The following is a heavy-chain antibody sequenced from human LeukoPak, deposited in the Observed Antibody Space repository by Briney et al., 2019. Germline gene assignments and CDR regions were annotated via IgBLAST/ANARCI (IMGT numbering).Heavy chain of an antibody. J-gene: IGHJ4*02. CDR3: AREELLAFDY. CDR2: INPNSGGT. Sequence: ASVKVSCKASGYTFSGYYMHWVRQAPGQGLEWMGWINPNSGGTNYAQKFQGRVTMTTDTSISTAYMELSRLRSDDTAVYYCAREELLAFDYWGQGSLVTVSA. CDR1: GYTFSGYY. D-gene: IGHD1-7*01. V-gene: IGHV1-2*02.